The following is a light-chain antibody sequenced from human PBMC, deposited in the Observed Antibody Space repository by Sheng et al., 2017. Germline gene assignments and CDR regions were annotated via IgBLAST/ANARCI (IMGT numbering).Light chain of an antibody. V-gene: IGLV1-44*01. CDR3: AAWDDSLNAPWV. Sequence: QSVLTQPPSASGTPGQRVTISCSGSSSNIGSYTVNWYQQLPGTAPKLLIYSNNQRPSGVPDRFSGSKSGTSASLAISGLQSEDEADDFCAAWDDSLNAPWVFGGGTKLTVL. CDR1: SSNIGSYT. CDR2: SNN. J-gene: IGLJ3*02.